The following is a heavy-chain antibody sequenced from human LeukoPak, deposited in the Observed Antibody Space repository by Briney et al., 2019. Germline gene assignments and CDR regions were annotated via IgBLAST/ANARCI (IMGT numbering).Heavy chain of an antibody. V-gene: IGHV4-34*01. D-gene: IGHD3-3*01. CDR3: ARGRPDTVIMDHTAMDV. J-gene: IGHJ6*02. CDR1: GGSFSGYY. CDR2: INHSGSI. Sequence: SETLSLTCAVYGGSFSGYYWSWIRQPPGKGLEWIGEINHSGSINYNPSLKSRVTISVDTSKNQFSLKLSSVTAADTAVYYCARGRPDTVIMDHTAMDVWGQGTTVTVSS.